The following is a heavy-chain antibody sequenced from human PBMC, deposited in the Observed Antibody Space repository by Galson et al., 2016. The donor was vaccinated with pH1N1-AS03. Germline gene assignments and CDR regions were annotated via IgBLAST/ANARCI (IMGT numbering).Heavy chain of an antibody. CDR3: AIHRLSVTHSFSPRGIDV. J-gene: IGHJ6*04. D-gene: IGHD5/OR15-5a*01. V-gene: IGHV5-51*01. Sequence: QSGAEVKKPGESLKISCKGSGYSFTNYWIGWVRQMPGKGLEWMGIIYPGDSYTRYSPSFQGQVTISSDKSITTAYLQWSNLKASDTAMYYCAIHRLSVTHSFSPRGIDVWGKGTTVTVSS. CDR1: GYSFTNYW. CDR2: IYPGDSYT.